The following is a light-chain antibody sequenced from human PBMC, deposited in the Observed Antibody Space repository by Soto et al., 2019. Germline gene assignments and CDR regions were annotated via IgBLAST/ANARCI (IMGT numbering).Light chain of an antibody. CDR3: QVWDSSSDHHV. CDR2: EDR. Sequence: SYELTQPPSVSVAPGQTATITCGGNNIGRKGGHWYKQKPGQAPVLGVYEDRDRPSGIPERFSGSNSGNTATLTNSRVEAGDEADYYCQVWDSSSDHHVFGTGTKVTVL. CDR1: NIGRKG. V-gene: IGLV3-21*02. J-gene: IGLJ1*01.